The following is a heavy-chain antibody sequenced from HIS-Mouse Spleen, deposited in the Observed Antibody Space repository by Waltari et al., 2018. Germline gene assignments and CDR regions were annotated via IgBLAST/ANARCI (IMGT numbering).Heavy chain of an antibody. J-gene: IGHJ2*01. V-gene: IGHV4-39*07. CDR2: IYYRGST. D-gene: IGHD6-13*01. Sequence: QLQLQESGPGPVKPSETLYLTCTFSGGSISSSSYYWGWIRQPPGKGLEWIGSIYYRGSTYYNPSLKSRVTISVDTSKNQFSLKLSSVTAADTAVYYCAREIPYSSSWYDWYFDLWGRGTLVTVSS. CDR3: AREIPYSSSWYDWYFDL. CDR1: GGSISSSSYY.